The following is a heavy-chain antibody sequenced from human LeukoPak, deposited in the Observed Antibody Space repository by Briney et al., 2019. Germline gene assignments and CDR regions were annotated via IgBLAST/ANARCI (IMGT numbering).Heavy chain of an antibody. CDR3: ARGGGDWGFHQSDY. D-gene: IGHD2-21*01. CDR1: GGSFSSGSYD. Sequence: SETLSLNCTVSGGSFSSGSYDWSWIRQPAGKGLEWIGRIYTSGSTNYNPSLKSRVTISVDTSKNQFSLKLSSVTAADTAVYYCARGGGDWGFHQSDYWGQGTLVTVSS. V-gene: IGHV4-61*02. CDR2: IYTSGST. J-gene: IGHJ4*02.